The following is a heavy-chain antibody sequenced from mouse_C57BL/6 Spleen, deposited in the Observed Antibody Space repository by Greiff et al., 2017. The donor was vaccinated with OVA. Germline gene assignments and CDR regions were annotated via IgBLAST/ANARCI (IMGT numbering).Heavy chain of an antibody. J-gene: IGHJ1*03. CDR1: GYALSSYW. D-gene: IGHD1-1*01. Sequence: QVQLQQSGAELLKPGASVKISCKASGYALSSYWMNWVKQRPGKGLGWIGQIYPGDGDTNYNGQFKGNATLTEDNSSSTAYMQLSILASEDSAVYFCALYYGSSYDWCFDVWGTGTTVTVSS. CDR3: ALYYGSSYDWCFDV. CDR2: IYPGDGDT. V-gene: IGHV1-80*01.